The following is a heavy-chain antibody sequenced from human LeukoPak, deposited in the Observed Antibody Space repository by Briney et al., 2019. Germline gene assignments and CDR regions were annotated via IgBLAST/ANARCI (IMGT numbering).Heavy chain of an antibody. CDR3: TQNNY. J-gene: IGHJ4*02. CDR1: GFTFSGSP. V-gene: IGHV3-73*01. CDR2: IRGKADDYAT. Sequence: GGSLRLSCAASGFTFSGSPILWVRQASGKGPEWVGRIRGKADDYATAYAASVQGRCTISRDDSQNTAYLQLNSLKTEDTAVYYCTQNNYWGQGALVTVSS.